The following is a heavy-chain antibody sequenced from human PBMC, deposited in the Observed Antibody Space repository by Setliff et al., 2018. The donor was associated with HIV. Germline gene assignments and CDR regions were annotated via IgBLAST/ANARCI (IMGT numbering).Heavy chain of an antibody. CDR2: IYAAGTTT. Sequence: LRLSCAASGFTFTNFAMTWVRQAPGKGLEWVSFIYAAGTTTYYTDSAKGRFTASRDNAKSSLYLQMNSLRADDTAVYYCARVLLRTNAVYGVVSNRFDPWGQGTLVTVS. J-gene: IGHJ5*02. V-gene: IGHV3-23*03. CDR1: GFTFTNFA. CDR3: ARVLLRTNAVYGVVSNRFDP. D-gene: IGHD2-8*01.